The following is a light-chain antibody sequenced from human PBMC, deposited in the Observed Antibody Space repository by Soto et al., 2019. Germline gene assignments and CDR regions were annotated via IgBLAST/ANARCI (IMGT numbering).Light chain of an antibody. J-gene: IGKJ1*01. CDR3: QQYGSSPRT. V-gene: IGKV3-20*01. CDR2: DAS. CDR1: QSVSSNF. Sequence: EIVLTQSRGTLSLSPGQRATLSCRGSQSVSSNFLAWYQQKPGQAPRLLIFDASNRATGIPDRFSGSGSGTDFTLTISRLEPEDFAVYYCQQYGSSPRTLGQGTKVDIK.